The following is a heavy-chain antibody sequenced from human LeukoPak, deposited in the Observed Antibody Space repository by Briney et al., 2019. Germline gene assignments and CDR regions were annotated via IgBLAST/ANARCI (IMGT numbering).Heavy chain of an antibody. CDR3: ARGPTYQPIDF. D-gene: IGHD2-2*01. V-gene: IGHV4-38-2*02. J-gene: IGHJ4*02. CDR1: GYSISSGYY. CDR2: IYHSGST. Sequence: SETLSLTCTVSGYSISSGYYWGWIRQPPGKGLEWIGSIYHSGSTYYNPSLKSRVTISVDTSKNQFSLKLSSVTAADTAVYYCARGPTYQPIDFWGQGTLVTVSS.